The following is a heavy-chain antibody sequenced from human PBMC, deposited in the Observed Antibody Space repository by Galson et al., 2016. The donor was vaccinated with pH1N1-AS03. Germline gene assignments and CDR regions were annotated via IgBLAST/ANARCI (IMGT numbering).Heavy chain of an antibody. CDR2: IDPSDSYI. CDR3: ATGHYYSGLYRDAFDT. V-gene: IGHV5-10-1*01. J-gene: IGHJ3*02. Sequence: QSGAEVKKPGKSLRISCKGSGCPFTSYWTNWVRQMPGKGLEWIGRIDPSDSYINYSPAFEGRVTISSDKSTTTAYLQWNDLKSADTAVYFCATGHYYSGLYRDAFDTWGQGTRVTVSS. CDR1: GCPFTSYW. D-gene: IGHD1-26*01.